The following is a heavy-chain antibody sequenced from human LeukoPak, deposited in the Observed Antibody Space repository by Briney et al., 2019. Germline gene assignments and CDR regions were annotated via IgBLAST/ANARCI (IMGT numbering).Heavy chain of an antibody. Sequence: ASVKVSCKASGYTFTSYDINWVRQATGQGLEWMGWMNPNSGNTGYAQKFQGRVTMTRNTSISTAYMELSSLRSEDTAVYYCARVPYYDDAFDIWGQGTMVTVSS. CDR3: ARVPYYDDAFDI. CDR2: MNPNSGNT. CDR1: GYTFTSYD. J-gene: IGHJ3*02. D-gene: IGHD3-22*01. V-gene: IGHV1-8*01.